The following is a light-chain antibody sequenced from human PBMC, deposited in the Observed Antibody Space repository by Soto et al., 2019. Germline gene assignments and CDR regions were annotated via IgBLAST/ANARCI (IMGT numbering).Light chain of an antibody. CDR1: SSDVGGYNY. J-gene: IGLJ2*01. CDR3: SSYTSSSTLL. Sequence: QSVLTQPASVSGSPGQSITISCTGTSSDVGGYNYVSWYQRHPGKAPKLMIYDVSNRPSGVSNRFSGSKSGNTASLTISGLQAEDEADYYCSSYTSSSTLLFGGGTKLTVL. CDR2: DVS. V-gene: IGLV2-14*01.